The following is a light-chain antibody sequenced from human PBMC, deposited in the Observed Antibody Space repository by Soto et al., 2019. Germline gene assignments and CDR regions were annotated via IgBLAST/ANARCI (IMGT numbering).Light chain of an antibody. V-gene: IGLV2-14*01. CDR1: SSDVGGYNY. CDR3: SSYTSSSTPPYV. J-gene: IGLJ1*01. Sequence: QSALTQPASVSGSPGQSITISCTGTSSDVGGYNYVSWYQQHPGKAPKLMIYDVSNRPSGVSNRFSGSKSGNTASLTISGLQAEAEADYYCSSYTSSSTPPYVFGTGTKVTVL. CDR2: DVS.